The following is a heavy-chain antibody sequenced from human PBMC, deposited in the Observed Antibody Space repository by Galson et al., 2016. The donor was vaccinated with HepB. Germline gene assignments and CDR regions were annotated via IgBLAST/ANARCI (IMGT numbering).Heavy chain of an antibody. D-gene: IGHD3-16*01. CDR3: VRGSTAPDV. CDR1: GFTFNSYG. CDR2: ISMSGASR. Sequence: SLRLSCAASGFTFNSYGMTWVRQAPGKGLEDVSSISMSGASRDYAESVKGRFTISRDNARNTMFLQMNSLRTEDTGVYYCVRGSTAPDVWGKGPPVTVSS. J-gene: IGHJ6*04. V-gene: IGHV3-23*01.